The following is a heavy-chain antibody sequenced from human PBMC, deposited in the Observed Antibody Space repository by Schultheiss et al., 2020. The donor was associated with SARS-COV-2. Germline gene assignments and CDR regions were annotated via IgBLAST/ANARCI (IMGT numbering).Heavy chain of an antibody. J-gene: IGHJ5*02. V-gene: IGHV1-69*05. CDR1: GGTFSSYA. CDR2: IIPIFGTA. D-gene: IGHD6-13*01. Sequence: SVKVSCKASGGTFSSYAISWVRQAPGQGLEWMGGIIPIFGTANYAQKFQGRVKITTDETTSTAYMELSSLRSEDTAVYYCARTIPGYSSSWPNWFDPWGQGTVGTVSS. CDR3: ARTIPGYSSSWPNWFDP.